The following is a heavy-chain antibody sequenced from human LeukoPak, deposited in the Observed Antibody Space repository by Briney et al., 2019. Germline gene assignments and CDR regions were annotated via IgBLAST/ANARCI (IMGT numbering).Heavy chain of an antibody. CDR1: GLTVGFKC. J-gene: IGHJ4*02. D-gene: IGHD5-12*01. Sequence: PGGSLRPSCAASGLTVGFKCMSWVRQAPGKGLERVSIIYSGGSSYYADSVKGRFTVSRDTSKNTLYLQMNSLRAEDTAVYYCATRPDGNDVPYFDYWGQGTLVTVSS. V-gene: IGHV3-66*01. CDR2: IYSGGSS. CDR3: ATRPDGNDVPYFDY.